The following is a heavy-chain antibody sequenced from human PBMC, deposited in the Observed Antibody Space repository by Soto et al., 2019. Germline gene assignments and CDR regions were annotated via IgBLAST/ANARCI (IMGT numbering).Heavy chain of an antibody. D-gene: IGHD4-17*01. J-gene: IGHJ4*02. CDR3: ARAYDGYNFVY. CDR2: IWYDGSSK. V-gene: IGHV3-33*01. CDR1: GFTFSSYG. Sequence: PGGSMRLSCAASGFTFSSYGRHWVRQAPGKGLEWVGVIWYDGSSKYYADSVKGRFTISRDKAKNTLYLQMNSLRAEDTAVYYCARAYDGYNFVYLAQGTLVTVSS.